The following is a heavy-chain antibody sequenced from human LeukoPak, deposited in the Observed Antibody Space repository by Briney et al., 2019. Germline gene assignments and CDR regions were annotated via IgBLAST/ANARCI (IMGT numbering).Heavy chain of an antibody. V-gene: IGHV4-34*01. J-gene: IGHJ3*02. CDR2: INHSGST. CDR1: GGSFSGYY. CDR3: ARAKYYYDSSGSGHDAFDI. D-gene: IGHD3-22*01. Sequence: SETLSLTCAVYGGSFSGYYWSWIRQPPGKGLEWIGEINHSGSTNYNPSLKSRVTISVDTSKNQFSLKLSSVTAADTAVYYCARAKYYYDSSGSGHDAFDIWGQGTMVTVSS.